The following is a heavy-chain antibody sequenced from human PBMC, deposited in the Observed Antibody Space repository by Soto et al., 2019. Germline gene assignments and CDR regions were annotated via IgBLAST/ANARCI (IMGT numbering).Heavy chain of an antibody. CDR1: GFTFSSYG. CDR2: ISYDGSNK. D-gene: IGHD1-1*01. V-gene: IGHV3-30*18. J-gene: IGHJ2*01. Sequence: QVQLVESGGGVVQPGRSLRLSCAASGFTFSSYGMHWVRQAPGKGLEWVAVISYDGSNKYYADSVKGRFTISRDNSKNTLYLQMNSLRAEDTAVYYCAKDGSYPIWYFDLWGRGTLVTVSS. CDR3: AKDGSYPIWYFDL.